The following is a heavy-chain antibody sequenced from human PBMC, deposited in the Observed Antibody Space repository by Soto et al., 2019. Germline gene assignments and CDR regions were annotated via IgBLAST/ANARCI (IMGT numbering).Heavy chain of an antibody. CDR1: GYTFTRYY. Sequence: ASVKVSCKASGYTFTRYYMHWVRQAPGQGLEWMGWINPNSGGTNYAQKFQGWVTMPRDTSISTAYMELSRLRSDDTAVYYCARVHAYSSSGPDAFDIWGQGTMVTVSS. CDR2: INPNSGGT. D-gene: IGHD6-6*01. CDR3: ARVHAYSSSGPDAFDI. V-gene: IGHV1-2*04. J-gene: IGHJ3*02.